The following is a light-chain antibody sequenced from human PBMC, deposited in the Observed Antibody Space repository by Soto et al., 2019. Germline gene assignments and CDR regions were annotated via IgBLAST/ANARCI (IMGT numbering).Light chain of an antibody. CDR2: DVS. Sequence: QSVLTQPASVSGSPGQSITISCTGTSSDVGGYNYVSWYQQHPGKAPKLMIHDVSNRPSGVSNRFSGSKSGNTASLTISGLQAGDEADYYCSSYTSSSSLVFGTGTKVTVL. CDR3: SSYTSSSSLV. J-gene: IGLJ1*01. V-gene: IGLV2-14*01. CDR1: SSDVGGYNY.